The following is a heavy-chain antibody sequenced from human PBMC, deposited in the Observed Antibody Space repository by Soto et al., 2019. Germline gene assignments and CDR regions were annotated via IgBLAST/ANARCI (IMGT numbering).Heavy chain of an antibody. CDR2: IDPSDSYT. CDR3: ARSRGGCSSTSCYHYGMDV. CDR1: GYSFTSYW. D-gene: IGHD2-2*01. J-gene: IGHJ6*02. V-gene: IGHV5-10-1*01. Sequence: PGESLKISCKGSGYSFTSYWISWVRQMPGKGLEWMGRIDPSDSYTNYSPSFQGHVTISADKSISTAYLQWSSLKASDTAMYYCARSRGGCSSTSCYHYGMDVWGQGTTVTVS.